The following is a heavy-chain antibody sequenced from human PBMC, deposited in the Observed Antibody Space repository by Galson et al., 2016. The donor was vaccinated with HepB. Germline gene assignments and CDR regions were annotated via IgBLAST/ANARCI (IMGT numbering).Heavy chain of an antibody. J-gene: IGHJ6*04. CDR3: AKDRQWQALNYYYNGMDV. CDR2: VSSDGSNQ. CDR1: GFTVSDDG. V-gene: IGHV3-30*18. D-gene: IGHD6-19*01. Sequence: SLRLSCAASGFTVSDDGIHWVRHAPGKGLEGVAVVSSDGSNQHFADSVKGRFTISRDNSKNTLYLQMKSLRPEDTAVYYCAKDRQWQALNYYYNGMDVWGKGTTVTVSS.